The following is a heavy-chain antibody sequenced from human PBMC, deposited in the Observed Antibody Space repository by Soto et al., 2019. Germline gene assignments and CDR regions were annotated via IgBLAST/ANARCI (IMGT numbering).Heavy chain of an antibody. CDR1: GGSISSSSYY. CDR3: ARHTRVGAKRTGLDY. Sequence: QLQLQESGPGLVKPSETLSLTCTVSGGSISSSSYYWGWIRQPPGKGLEWIGSIYYSGSTYYNPSLKSRVTISVDTSKNQFSLKLSSVTAADTAVYYCARHTRVGAKRTGLDYWGQGTLVTVSS. V-gene: IGHV4-39*01. J-gene: IGHJ4*02. CDR2: IYYSGST. D-gene: IGHD1-26*01.